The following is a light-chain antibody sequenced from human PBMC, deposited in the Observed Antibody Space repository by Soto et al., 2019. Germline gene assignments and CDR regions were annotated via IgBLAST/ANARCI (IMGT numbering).Light chain of an antibody. CDR3: QEYNTWPWK. CDR2: GAS. V-gene: IGKV3-15*01. CDR1: QSVNNN. Sequence: ETLMTQSPATLSVSPGERATLSCRASQSVNNNLAWYQQKLGQAPRVLIYGASTRATGIPARFTGSGSGTEFILNITSLPSEDSAVYYCQEYNTWPWKFGQGTNVEFK. J-gene: IGKJ1*01.